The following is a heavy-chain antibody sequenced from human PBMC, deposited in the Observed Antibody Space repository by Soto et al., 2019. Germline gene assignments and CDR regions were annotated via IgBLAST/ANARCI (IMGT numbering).Heavy chain of an antibody. Sequence: GGSLRLSCAASGFTFSSYAMSWVRQAPGKGLEWVSAISGSGGSTYYADSVKGRFTISRDNSKNTLYLQMNSLRAEDTAVYYCAKGPDYGDYPKAFDYWGQGTLVTVSS. J-gene: IGHJ4*02. CDR3: AKGPDYGDYPKAFDY. CDR2: ISGSGGST. V-gene: IGHV3-23*01. CDR1: GFTFSSYA. D-gene: IGHD4-17*01.